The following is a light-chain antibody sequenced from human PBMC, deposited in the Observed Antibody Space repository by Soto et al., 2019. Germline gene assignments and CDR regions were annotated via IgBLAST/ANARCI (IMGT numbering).Light chain of an antibody. CDR1: SSDVGAYNY. J-gene: IGLJ1*01. V-gene: IGLV2-8*01. CDR3: TSYAGTYSFFYV. Sequence: QSVLTQPPSASGSPGQSVTISCTGTSSDVGAYNYVSWYQQLPGKAPKLIIYEVSKRPSGVPDRFSGSKSGNTASLTVSGLQAEDVADYYCTSYAGTYSFFYVFGTGTKVTV. CDR2: EVS.